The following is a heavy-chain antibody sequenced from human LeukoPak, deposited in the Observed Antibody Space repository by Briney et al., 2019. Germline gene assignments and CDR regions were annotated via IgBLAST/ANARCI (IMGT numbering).Heavy chain of an antibody. D-gene: IGHD6-13*01. CDR1: GGSISSYY. CDR2: IYYSGTT. CDR3: ARGVDIAAAQYGY. Sequence: SETLSLTCTVSGGSISSYYWSWIRQPPGKGLEWIGYIYYSGTTNYNPSLKSRVTISVDTSKNQFSLKLSSVTAADTAVYYCARGVDIAAAQYGYWGQGTLVSVSS. J-gene: IGHJ4*02. V-gene: IGHV4-59*01.